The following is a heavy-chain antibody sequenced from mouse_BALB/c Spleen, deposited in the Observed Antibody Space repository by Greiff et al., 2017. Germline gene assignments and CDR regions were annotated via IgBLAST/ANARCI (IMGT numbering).Heavy chain of an antibody. Sequence: EVKLVESGGGLVKPGGSLKLSCAASGFTFSSYAMSWVRQTPEKRLEWVASISSGGSTYYPVSVKGRFTISRDNARNILYLQMSSLRSEDTAMYYCAITTVVATGAMDYWGQGTSVTVSS. CDR2: ISSGGST. D-gene: IGHD1-1*01. CDR3: AITTVVATGAMDY. J-gene: IGHJ4*01. CDR1: GFTFSSYA. V-gene: IGHV5-6-5*01.